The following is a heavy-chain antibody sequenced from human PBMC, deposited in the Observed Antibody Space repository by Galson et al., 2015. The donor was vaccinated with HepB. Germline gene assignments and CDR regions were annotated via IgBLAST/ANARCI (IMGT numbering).Heavy chain of an antibody. D-gene: IGHD3/OR15-3a*01. CDR3: ARDRRVQLSPMILVLTYSFDN. CDR1: GFTFSTYG. CDR2: LRNDGSDE. Sequence: LRLSCAAAGFTFSTYGMHWVRQAPGKGLEWVAALRNDGSDEYYADSVKGRFTISRDNSKDTLYLQMNSLRAEDTAVYYCARDRRVQLSPMILVLTYSFDNWGQGSLVIVSS. V-gene: IGHV3-33*01. J-gene: IGHJ4*02.